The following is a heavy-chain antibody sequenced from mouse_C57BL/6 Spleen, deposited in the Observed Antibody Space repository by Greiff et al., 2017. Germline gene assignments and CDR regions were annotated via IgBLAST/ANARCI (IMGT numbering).Heavy chain of an antibody. CDR3: ARTEGDYDYDVDWYFDV. CDR2: IHPNSGST. J-gene: IGHJ1*03. Sequence: QVQLQQPGAELVKPGASVKLSCKASGYTFTSYWMHWVKQRPGQGLEWIGMIHPNSGSTNYNEKFKSKATLTVDKSSSTADMQLSSLTSENSAVYYCARTEGDYDYDVDWYFDVWGTGTTVTVSS. V-gene: IGHV1-64*01. D-gene: IGHD2-4*01. CDR1: GYTFTSYW.